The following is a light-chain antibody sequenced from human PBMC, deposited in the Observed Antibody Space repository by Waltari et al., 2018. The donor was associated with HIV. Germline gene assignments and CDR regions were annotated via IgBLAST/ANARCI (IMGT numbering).Light chain of an antibody. J-gene: IGLJ2*01. V-gene: IGLV1-47*01. CDR3: AVLDDTLGGGV. CDR2: RDN. Sequence: QSVLTQPPSASGTPGQKVTISCSGGTANIGANFVFWFQQFPGTAPKLIIYRDNRRHSGAPARFSGSKSGTPASLTISGLRSDDEAHYFCAVLDDTLGGGVFGGGTKLTVL. CDR1: TANIGANF.